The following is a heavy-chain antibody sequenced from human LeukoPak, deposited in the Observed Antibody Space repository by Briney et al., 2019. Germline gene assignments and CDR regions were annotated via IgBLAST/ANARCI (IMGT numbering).Heavy chain of an antibody. CDR1: GGTISSSSYY. Sequence: PSETLSLTCTVSGGTISSSSYYWSWIRQPPGKGLEWIGYIYYSGSTNYNPSLKSRVTISVDTSKNQFSLKVTSVTAADTAIYYCARHDSSGYKYWGQGTLVTVSS. D-gene: IGHD3-22*01. V-gene: IGHV4-61*05. J-gene: IGHJ4*02. CDR3: ARHDSSGYKY. CDR2: IYYSGST.